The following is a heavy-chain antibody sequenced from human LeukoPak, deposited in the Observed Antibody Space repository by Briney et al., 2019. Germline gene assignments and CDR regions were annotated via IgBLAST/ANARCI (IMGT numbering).Heavy chain of an antibody. D-gene: IGHD2-15*01. CDR1: GNSFNSYL. CDR3: ARQWHCSGGSCHFDY. V-gene: IGHV5-51*01. CDR2: NYSGDSDT. J-gene: IGHJ4*02. Sequence: GESLKISCKGSGNSFNSYLIGWVRQMPGEGLEWMGINYSGDSDTRSSTSFPGRVTISADKSISTAYPQWSSLKASDTAMYYCARQWHCSGGSCHFDYWGQGTLVTVSS.